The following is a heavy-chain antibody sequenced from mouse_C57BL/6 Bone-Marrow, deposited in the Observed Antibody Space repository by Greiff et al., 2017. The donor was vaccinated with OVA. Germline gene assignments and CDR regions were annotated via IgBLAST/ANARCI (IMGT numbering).Heavy chain of an antibody. V-gene: IGHV5-16*01. CDR3: AREKGYSNFFFDY. D-gene: IGHD2-5*01. CDR2: INYDGSST. CDR1: GFTFSDYY. J-gene: IGHJ2*01. Sequence: EVQLVESEGGLVQPGSSMKLSCTASGFTFSDYYMAWVRQVPEKGLEWVANINYDGSSTYYLDSLKSRFIISRDNAKNILYLQMSSLKSEDTATYYCAREKGYSNFFFDYWGQGTTLTVSS.